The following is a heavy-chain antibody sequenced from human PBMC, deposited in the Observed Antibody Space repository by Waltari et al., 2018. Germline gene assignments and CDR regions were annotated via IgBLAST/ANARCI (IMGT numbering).Heavy chain of an antibody. J-gene: IGHJ3*01. D-gene: IGHD3-22*01. CDR3: ARVIRDGPSGFYGIAAFDL. CDR2: IYSGGNT. CDR1: GFTISNNY. Sequence: DVQLVETGGGLIQPGGSLRLSCSVSGFTISNNYMTWVRQTPAKGLESVPVIYSGGNTYYAASVTGRFTISRDSINNTLFLQMNNLRAEDTAIYYCARVIRDGPSGFYGIAAFDLWGQGTMVTVSS. V-gene: IGHV3-53*02.